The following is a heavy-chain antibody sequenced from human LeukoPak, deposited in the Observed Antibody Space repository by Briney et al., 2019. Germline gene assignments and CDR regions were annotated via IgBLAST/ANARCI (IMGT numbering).Heavy chain of an antibody. J-gene: IGHJ4*02. D-gene: IGHD6-13*01. V-gene: IGHV4-39*07. CDR1: GGSISNSLYC. Sequence: SEALSLTCTVSGGSISNSLYCWGWIRQPPGKGLEWIGSMYYSGSTYYNPSLKSRVIISVDTSKNQFSLRLSSVTAADTAVYYCARATYSSSFNPYYFDYWGQGTLVTVSS. CDR2: MYYSGST. CDR3: ARATYSSSFNPYYFDY.